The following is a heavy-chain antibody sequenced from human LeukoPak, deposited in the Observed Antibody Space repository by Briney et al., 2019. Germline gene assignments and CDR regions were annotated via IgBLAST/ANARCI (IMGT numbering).Heavy chain of an antibody. D-gene: IGHD4-23*01. CDR3: ARVATVVMGYYFDY. CDR2: ISSSGSTI. V-gene: IGHV3-48*03. J-gene: IGHJ4*02. Sequence: PGGSLRLSCTASGFTFGDYAMSWFRQAPGKGLEWVSYISSSGSTIYYADSVKGRFTISRDNAKNSLYLQMNSLRAEDTAVYYCARVATVVMGYYFDYWGQGTLVTVSS. CDR1: GFTFGDYA.